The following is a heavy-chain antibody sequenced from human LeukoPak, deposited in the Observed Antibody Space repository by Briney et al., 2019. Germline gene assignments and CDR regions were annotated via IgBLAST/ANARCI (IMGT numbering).Heavy chain of an antibody. Sequence: PGGSLGLSCAASGFSFSNYGVHWVRQAPGKGLEWVAVIWDDGSYKYYADSVKGRFTISRDNSENTLYLQMNSLRAEDTAVYYCAKPTRGSGSFLIDYWGQGTLVTVSS. CDR1: GFSFSNYG. D-gene: IGHD1-26*01. J-gene: IGHJ4*02. CDR3: AKPTRGSGSFLIDY. V-gene: IGHV3-33*06. CDR2: IWDDGSYK.